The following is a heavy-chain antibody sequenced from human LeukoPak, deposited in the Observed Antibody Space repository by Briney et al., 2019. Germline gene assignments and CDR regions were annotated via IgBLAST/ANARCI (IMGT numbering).Heavy chain of an antibody. CDR2: ISAYNGNT. D-gene: IGHD1-1*01. CDR1: GYTFTSYG. V-gene: IGHV1-18*01. CDR3: ARVLTTGTTSYFDY. J-gene: IGHJ4*02. Sequence: ASVKVSCKASGYTFTSYGISWERQAPGQGLEWMGWISAYNGNTNYAQKLQGRVTMTTDTSTSTTYMELRSLRSDDTAVYYCARVLTTGTTSYFDYWGQGTLVTVSS.